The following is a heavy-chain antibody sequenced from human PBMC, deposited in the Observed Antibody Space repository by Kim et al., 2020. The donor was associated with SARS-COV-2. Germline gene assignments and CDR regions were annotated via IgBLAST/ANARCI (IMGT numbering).Heavy chain of an antibody. J-gene: IGHJ3*02. D-gene: IGHD3-9*01. V-gene: IGHV3-23*01. Sequence: YTDSWKVRFTISRENAKNPLYLQMNILKSEEAAIYYCGKGERVWLFGAFDIWGQGTIVTVSS. CDR3: GKGERVWLFGAFDI.